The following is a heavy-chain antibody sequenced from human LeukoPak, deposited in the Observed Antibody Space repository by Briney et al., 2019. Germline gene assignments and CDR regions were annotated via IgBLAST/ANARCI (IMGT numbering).Heavy chain of an antibody. Sequence: SGPTLVNPTQTLTLTCTFSGFLLSTTGVGVGWIRQLPGKAVEWLALTYWDDDERYNPSVKRRLTINKDPPKHQVVLMMTNMDPVETGTSFCAREHRPSGGSGWYRWFAPWGQRTLVTVSS. CDR3: AREHRPSGGSGWYRWFAP. CDR1: GFLLSTTGVG. CDR2: TYWDDDE. D-gene: IGHD6-19*01. V-gene: IGHV2-5*02. J-gene: IGHJ5*02.